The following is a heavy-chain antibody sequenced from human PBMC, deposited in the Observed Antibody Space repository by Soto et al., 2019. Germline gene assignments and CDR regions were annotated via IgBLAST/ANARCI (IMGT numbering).Heavy chain of an antibody. CDR3: ARPHYDSNTFYSFFDY. CDR2: IFHGGST. CDR1: YTSFSGYY. V-gene: IGHV4-34*12. Sequence: WETLSLTFAVYYTSFSGYYWSWIRQPPGKGLEWIGEIFHGGSTDYSPSLKSRVTISVDTSKNQFSLELSSVTAADTAVYYCARPHYDSNTFYSFFDYWGQGTLVTVSS. D-gene: IGHD3-22*01. J-gene: IGHJ4*02.